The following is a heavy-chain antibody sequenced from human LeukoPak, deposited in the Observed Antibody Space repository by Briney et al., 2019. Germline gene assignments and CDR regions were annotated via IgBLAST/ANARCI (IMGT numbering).Heavy chain of an antibody. CDR3: ARQTGSGLFILP. V-gene: IGHV4-39*01. CDR2: IYYSGNT. CDR1: GGSISSSNSY. D-gene: IGHD3/OR15-3a*01. Sequence: PETLSLTCTVSGGSISSSNSYWGWIRQPPGKGLEWIGSIYYSGNTYYNASLKSQVSISIDTSKNQFSLRLTSVTAADTAVYYCARQTGSGLFILPGGQGTLVTVSS. J-gene: IGHJ4*02.